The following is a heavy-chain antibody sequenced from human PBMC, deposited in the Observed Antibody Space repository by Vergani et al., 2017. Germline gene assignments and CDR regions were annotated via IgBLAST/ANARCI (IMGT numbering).Heavy chain of an antibody. CDR1: GYTFTGYY. CDR3: ARHLLLYNWNDEGGIDY. D-gene: IGHD1-20*01. J-gene: IGHJ4*02. Sequence: QVQLVQSGAEVKKPGASVKVSCKASGYTFTGYYMHWVRQAPGQGLEWMGWINPNSGGTNYAQKFQGRVTMTRDTSTSTVYMELSSLRSEDTAVYYCARHLLLYNWNDEGGIDYWGQGTLVTVSS. CDR2: INPNSGGT. V-gene: IGHV1-2*02.